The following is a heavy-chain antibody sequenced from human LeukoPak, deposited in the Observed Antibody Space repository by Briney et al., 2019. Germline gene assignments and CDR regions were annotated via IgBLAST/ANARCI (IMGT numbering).Heavy chain of an antibody. CDR1: GGTFTSYV. CDR2: IIPIFGTA. V-gene: IGHV1-69*13. Sequence: SVKVSCKASGGTFTSYVISWVRQAPGQGLEWMGGIIPIFGTANYAQKFQGRVTITADESTSTVYMEPNSLRSEDTAMYYCARGGSSGWFVAFDYWGQGTLVTVSS. CDR3: ARGGSSGWFVAFDY. J-gene: IGHJ4*02. D-gene: IGHD6-19*01.